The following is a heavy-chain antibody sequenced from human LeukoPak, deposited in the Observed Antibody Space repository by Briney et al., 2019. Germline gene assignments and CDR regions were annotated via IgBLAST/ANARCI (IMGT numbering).Heavy chain of an antibody. CDR1: GYTFTSYD. Sequence: GASVKVSCKASGYTFTSYDINWVRQATGQGLEWMGWMNPNSGNTGYAQKFQGRVTMTRNTSISTAYMELSSLRSEDTAVYYCARGPPTLRLWFGEMDYWGQGTLVTVSS. CDR2: MNPNSGNT. CDR3: ARGPPTLRLWFGEMDY. D-gene: IGHD3-10*01. J-gene: IGHJ4*02. V-gene: IGHV1-8*01.